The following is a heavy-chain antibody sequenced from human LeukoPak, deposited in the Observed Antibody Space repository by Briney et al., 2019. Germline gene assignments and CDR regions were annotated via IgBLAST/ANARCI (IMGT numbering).Heavy chain of an antibody. V-gene: IGHV4-59*01. J-gene: IGHJ4*02. CDR2: IYNIVTT. CDR3: ARAVTMIEGSDY. CDR1: GGSISGYY. D-gene: IGHD3-22*01. Sequence: SETLSLTCTVSGGSISGYYWSWVRQPPGEGLEWGGYIYNIVTTNYNPSLKSLLTISVDTSTNQFSLKLTSVTAADTAVYYCARAVTMIEGSDYWGQGTLVTVSS.